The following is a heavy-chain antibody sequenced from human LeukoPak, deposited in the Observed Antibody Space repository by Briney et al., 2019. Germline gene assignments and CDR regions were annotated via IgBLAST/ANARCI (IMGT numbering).Heavy chain of an antibody. J-gene: IGHJ4*02. CDR2: IYYSGPT. CDR3: ARGYSYGGSYFDY. D-gene: IGHD5-18*01. Sequence: IGTIYYSGPTYYNPSLTGRVTISVDASKNQFSLKLSSVTAADTAVYYCARGYSYGGSYFDYWGQGTLVTVSS. V-gene: IGHV4-39*01.